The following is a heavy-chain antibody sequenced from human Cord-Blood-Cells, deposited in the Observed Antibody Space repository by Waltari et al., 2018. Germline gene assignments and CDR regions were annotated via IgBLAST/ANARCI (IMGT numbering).Heavy chain of an antibody. CDR2: YILDVGRS. D-gene: IGHD3-3*01. Sequence: QVQLVQSGAEVKKPGSSVKVSCKASGGTFSSYAISWVRKAPGQGLEWMGGYILDVGRSNSSQRFQGRVTITADEATSTAYMELRSLRSEETAVYYCARGGLGVAGDYWGQGTLVTVSS. J-gene: IGHJ4*02. CDR1: GGTFSSYA. CDR3: ARGGLGVAGDY. V-gene: IGHV1-69*01.